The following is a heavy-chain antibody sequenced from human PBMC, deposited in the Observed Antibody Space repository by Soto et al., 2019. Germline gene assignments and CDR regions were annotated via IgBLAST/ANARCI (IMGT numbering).Heavy chain of an antibody. J-gene: IGHJ6*02. Sequence: GESLKISCKGSGYTFTTYWIGWVRQMPGTGLEWMGIVSSGDSNTKYSPSFQGHVTISADKSINTAYLQWSSLKASDTAMYYCARFPGYSSSWYYYYVMDVWGQGTTVTVSS. CDR2: VSSGDSNT. CDR3: ARFPGYSSSWYYYYVMDV. D-gene: IGHD6-13*01. CDR1: GYTFTTYW. V-gene: IGHV5-51*03.